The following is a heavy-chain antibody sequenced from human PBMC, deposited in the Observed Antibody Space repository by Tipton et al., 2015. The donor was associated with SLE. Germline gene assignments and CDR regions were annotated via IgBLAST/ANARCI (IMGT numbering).Heavy chain of an antibody. Sequence: QSGAELKKPGASVKVSCKASGYPFSNLVINWVRQATGQGLEWMGWINPSGETGYAQRFQGRATWTRDTSKSTVYMELTSLRSEDTAVYYCARTWVAYRYFDYWGQGTLVTVSS. CDR1: GYPFSNLV. D-gene: IGHD2-21*01. J-gene: IGHJ4*02. V-gene: IGHV1-8*01. CDR3: ARTWVAYRYFDY. CDR2: INPSGET.